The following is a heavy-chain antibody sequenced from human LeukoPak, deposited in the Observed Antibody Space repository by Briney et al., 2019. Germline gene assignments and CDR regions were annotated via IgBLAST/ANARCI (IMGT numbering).Heavy chain of an antibody. CDR1: GYTFTSYG. Sequence: ASVKVSCKAPGYTFTSYGISWVRQAPGQGLGWMGWISAYNGNTNYAQKLQGRVTMTTDTSTSTAYMELRSLRSDDTAVYYCARSKEPYYDFWSGYSVDYWGQGTLVTVSS. CDR2: ISAYNGNT. J-gene: IGHJ4*02. D-gene: IGHD3-3*01. CDR3: ARSKEPYYDFWSGYSVDY. V-gene: IGHV1-18*01.